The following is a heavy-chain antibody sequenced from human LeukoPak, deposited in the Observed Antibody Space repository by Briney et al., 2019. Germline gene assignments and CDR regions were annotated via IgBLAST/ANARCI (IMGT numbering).Heavy chain of an antibody. CDR1: GFNFSTFA. CDR2: ISFDGTNK. J-gene: IGHJ4*02. Sequence: GGPLRLSCSASGFNFSTFAMHWVPQAPGKGLEGMTTISFDGTNKYYADSVRGRFTISRDNSKTILYMQMNSLRVEDTALYYCASGPSRKVGGGDYFDSWGQGTLVTVSS. V-gene: IGHV3-30*04. D-gene: IGHD2-21*01. CDR3: ASGPSRKVGGGDYFDS.